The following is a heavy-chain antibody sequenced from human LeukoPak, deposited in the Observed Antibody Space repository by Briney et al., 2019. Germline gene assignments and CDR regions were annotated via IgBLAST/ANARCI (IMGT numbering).Heavy chain of an antibody. Sequence: PGGSLRLSCAASGFTFSNYGMHWVRQAPGKGLEWVAVIWYDGSNKYYADSVKGRFTISRDNSKNTLYLQMNSLRAEDTAVYYCARDKGTYGDLHFDYWGQGTLVTVSS. CDR1: GFTFSNYG. D-gene: IGHD4-17*01. CDR3: ARDKGTYGDLHFDY. CDR2: IWYDGSNK. V-gene: IGHV3-33*01. J-gene: IGHJ4*02.